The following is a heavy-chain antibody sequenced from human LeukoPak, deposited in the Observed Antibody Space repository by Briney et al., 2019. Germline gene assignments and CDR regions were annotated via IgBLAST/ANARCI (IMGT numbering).Heavy chain of an antibody. J-gene: IGHJ6*02. CDR3: GRFLYYYYGMDV. D-gene: IGHD3-16*01. Sequence: SETLSLTCAVYGGSFSGYYWSWVRQPPGKGLEWIGEINHSGSTNCNPSLKSRVTISVDTSKNQFSLKLSSVTAADTAVYYCGRFLYYYYGMDVWGQGTTVTVSS. CDR1: GGSFSGYY. CDR2: INHSGST. V-gene: IGHV4-34*01.